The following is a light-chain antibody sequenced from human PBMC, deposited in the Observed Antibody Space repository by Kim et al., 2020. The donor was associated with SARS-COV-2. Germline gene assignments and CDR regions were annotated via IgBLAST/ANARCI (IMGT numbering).Light chain of an antibody. V-gene: IGKV1-39*01. J-gene: IGKJ2*01. CDR2: AAS. CDR3: QQSYSSSRVT. CDR1: QSISSY. Sequence: DIQMTQSPSSLSASVGDRVTITCQASQSISSYLNWYQQKPGKAPNLLIYAASSLQSGVPSRFSGSGSGTDFTLTISSLQPEDFATYYCQQSYSSSRVTFGQGTKLEI.